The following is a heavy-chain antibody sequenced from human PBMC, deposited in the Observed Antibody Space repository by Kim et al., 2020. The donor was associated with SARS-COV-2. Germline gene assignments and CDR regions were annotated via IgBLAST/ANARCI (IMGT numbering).Heavy chain of an antibody. CDR2: ISSSSSYT. CDR3: ARMGGPVAGYLDY. Sequence: GGSLRLSCAASGFTFSDYYMSWIRQAPGKGLEWVSYISSSSSYTNYADSVKGRFTISRDNAKNSLYLQMNSLRAEDTAVYYCARMGGPVAGYLDYWGQGTLVTVSS. D-gene: IGHD6-19*01. V-gene: IGHV3-11*03. J-gene: IGHJ4*02. CDR1: GFTFSDYY.